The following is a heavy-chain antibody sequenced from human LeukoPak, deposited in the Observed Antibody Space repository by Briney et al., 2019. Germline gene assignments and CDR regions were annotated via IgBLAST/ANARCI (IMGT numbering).Heavy chain of an antibody. Sequence: SETLSLTCTVSGDSLSNYYWGWIRQPPGKGLEWIGYIYYSGSTSYNPSLTGRVTISVDTSNNQFSLMLSSVTAADTAVYYCARDKRGSYADYWGQGTLVTVSS. D-gene: IGHD1-26*01. V-gene: IGHV4-59*01. J-gene: IGHJ4*02. CDR1: GDSLSNYY. CDR2: IYYSGST. CDR3: ARDKRGSYADY.